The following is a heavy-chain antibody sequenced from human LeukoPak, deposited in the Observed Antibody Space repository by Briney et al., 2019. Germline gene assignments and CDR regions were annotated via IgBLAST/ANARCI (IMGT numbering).Heavy chain of an antibody. CDR2: IIPILGIA. CDR3: ARARGVVVVAAQRGVFDY. CDR1: GGTFSSYA. V-gene: IGHV1-69*04. D-gene: IGHD2-15*01. J-gene: IGHJ4*02. Sequence: SVKVSCKASGGTFSSYAISWVRQAPGQGLEWMGRIIPILGIANYAQKFQGRVTITADKSTSTAYMELSSLGSEDTAVYYCARARGVVVVAAQRGVFDYWGQGTLVTVSS.